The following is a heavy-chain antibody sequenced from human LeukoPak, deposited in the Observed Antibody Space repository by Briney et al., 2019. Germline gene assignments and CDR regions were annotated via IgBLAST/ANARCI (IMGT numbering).Heavy chain of an antibody. J-gene: IGHJ5*02. Sequence: GASVKVSCKASGYTFTGYYMHWVRQAPGQGLEWMGWINPNSGGTNYAQKFQGRVTMTRDTSTSTVYMELLSLRSDDTGMYYCAREEPDYDTSGYPFFDPWGQGTLVTVSS. D-gene: IGHD3-22*01. CDR1: GYTFTGYY. CDR2: INPNSGGT. CDR3: AREEPDYDTSGYPFFDP. V-gene: IGHV1-2*02.